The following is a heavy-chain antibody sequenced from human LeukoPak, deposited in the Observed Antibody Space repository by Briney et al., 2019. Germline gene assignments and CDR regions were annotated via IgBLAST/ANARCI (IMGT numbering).Heavy chain of an antibody. CDR3: ARGRPSRTRFGELLCFGY. CDR1: GGSFSGYY. D-gene: IGHD3-10*01. Sequence: PSETLSLTCAVYGGSFSGYYWSWIRQPPGKGLEWIGEINHSGSTNYNPSLKSRVTISVDTSKNQFSLKLSSVTAADTAVYYCARGRPSRTRFGELLCFGYWGQGTLVTVSS. J-gene: IGHJ4*02. CDR2: INHSGST. V-gene: IGHV4-34*01.